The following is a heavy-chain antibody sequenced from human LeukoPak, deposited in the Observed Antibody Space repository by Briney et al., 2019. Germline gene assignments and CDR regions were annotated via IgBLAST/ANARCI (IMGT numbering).Heavy chain of an antibody. CDR3: ARLARVGATSDY. Sequence: GASVKVSCKASGYTFTDYYMHWVRQAPGQGLEWMGWINPDSGGPNYAQKFQGRVTMTRDTSITTAYMELSSLRSEDTAVYYCARLARVGATSDYWGQGTLVTVSS. V-gene: IGHV1-2*02. CDR2: INPDSGGP. J-gene: IGHJ4*02. CDR1: GYTFTDYY. D-gene: IGHD1-26*01.